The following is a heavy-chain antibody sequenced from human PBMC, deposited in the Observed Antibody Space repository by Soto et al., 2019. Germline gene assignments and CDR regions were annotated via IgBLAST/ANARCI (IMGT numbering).Heavy chain of an antibody. CDR1: GFTFSSYW. D-gene: IGHD2-2*01. CDR2: IKQDGSEK. Sequence: GGSLRLSCAASGFTFSSYWMSWVRQAPGKGLEWVANIKQDGSEKYYVDSVKGRFTISRDNAKNSLYLQMNSLRAEDTAVYYCARDPSIVLVPAATYYYYYYGMDVWGQGPTVTV. J-gene: IGHJ6*02. V-gene: IGHV3-7*01. CDR3: ARDPSIVLVPAATYYYYYYGMDV.